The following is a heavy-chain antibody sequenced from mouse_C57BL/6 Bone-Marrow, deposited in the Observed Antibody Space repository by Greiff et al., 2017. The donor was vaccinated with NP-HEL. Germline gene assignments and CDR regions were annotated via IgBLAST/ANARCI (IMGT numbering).Heavy chain of an antibody. CDR1: GFSLTSYG. J-gene: IGHJ4*01. CDR3: ARKKGSYYGNYVDYAMDY. CDR2: IWSGGST. V-gene: IGHV2-2*01. D-gene: IGHD2-10*01. Sequence: QVQLQQSGPGLVQPSQSLSITCTVSGFSLTSYGVHWVRQSPGKGLEWLGVIWSGGSTDYNAAFISRLSISKDNSKSQVFVKMNSLQADDTAIYYCARKKGSYYGNYVDYAMDYWGQGTSVTVSS.